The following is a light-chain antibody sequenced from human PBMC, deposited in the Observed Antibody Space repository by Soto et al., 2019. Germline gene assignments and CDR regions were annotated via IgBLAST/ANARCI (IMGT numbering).Light chain of an antibody. CDR1: QSVSRRH. Sequence: EIVLTQSPGTLSLSPGEGATLSCRASQSVSRRHLAWYQQKPGQAPRLLIYGASSRATGIADRFSGSGSGTDFTLTISRLEPEDFAVYYCQQYGNSPPYSFGQGTKLEIK. J-gene: IGKJ2*03. CDR2: GAS. CDR3: QQYGNSPPYS. V-gene: IGKV3-20*01.